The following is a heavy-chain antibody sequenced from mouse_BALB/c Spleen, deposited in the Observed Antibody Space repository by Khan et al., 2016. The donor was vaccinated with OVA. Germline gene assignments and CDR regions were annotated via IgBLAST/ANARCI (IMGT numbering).Heavy chain of an antibody. V-gene: IGHV5-6-5*01. CDR1: GFTFSNYA. CDR2: IGSGEST. CDR3: ARDYWFAY. Sequence: EVELVESGGGLVKPGGSLKLSCKASGFTFSNYAMSWVRQSPEKRLGWVASIGSGESTYYLDSVKGRFTISRDNARNILYLQMSSLRSEDTAMYYCARDYWFAYWGQGTLVTVSA. J-gene: IGHJ3*01.